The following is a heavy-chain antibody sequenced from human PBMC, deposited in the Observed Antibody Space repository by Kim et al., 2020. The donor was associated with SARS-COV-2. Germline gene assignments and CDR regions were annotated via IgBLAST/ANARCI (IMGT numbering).Heavy chain of an antibody. Sequence: YADSVKGRFTISRDNSKNTLYLQMNSLRAEDTAVYYCAKACTLVGWYFDLWGSGTLVTVSS. J-gene: IGHJ2*01. V-gene: IGHV3-30*02. D-gene: IGHD6-13*01. CDR3: AKACTLVGWYFDL.